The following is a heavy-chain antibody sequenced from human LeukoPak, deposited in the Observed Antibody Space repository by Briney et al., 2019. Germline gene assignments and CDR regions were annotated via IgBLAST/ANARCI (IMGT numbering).Heavy chain of an antibody. Sequence: PSETLSLTCTVSGGSISSYYWSWIRQPPGKGLEWIGYIYYSGSTNYNPSLKSRVTISVDTSKNQFSLKLSSVTAADTAVYYCACSPVDTAMGALDYWGQGTLVTVSS. CDR2: IYYSGST. CDR1: GGSISSYY. V-gene: IGHV4-59*08. CDR3: ACSPVDTAMGALDY. J-gene: IGHJ4*02. D-gene: IGHD5-18*01.